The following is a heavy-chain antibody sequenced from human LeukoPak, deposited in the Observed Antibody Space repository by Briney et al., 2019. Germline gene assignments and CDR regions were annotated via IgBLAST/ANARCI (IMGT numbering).Heavy chain of an antibody. CDR3: ARAGISGYFDY. CDR1: GGSFSGYY. J-gene: IGHJ4*02. Sequence: SETLSLTCAVYGGSFSGYYWSWIRQPPGKGLEWIGEINHSGSTNYNPSLKSRVTISVDTSKSQFSLKLSSVTAADTAVYYCARAGISGYFDYWGQGTLVTVSS. D-gene: IGHD1-26*01. V-gene: IGHV4-34*01. CDR2: INHSGST.